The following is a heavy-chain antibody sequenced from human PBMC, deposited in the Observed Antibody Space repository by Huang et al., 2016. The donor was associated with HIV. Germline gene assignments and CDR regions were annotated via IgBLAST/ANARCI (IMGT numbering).Heavy chain of an antibody. CDR1: GFTFNSYW. Sequence: EVQLVASGGGLVQPVGSLRLSCAASGFTFNSYWMSWVRQAPGKGVEWVGGIKTDGSEKSYVYSVKGRGTISRDNAKNALYLKMNSLRAEDTAVYYCVRLLDHTGDYWGQGTLVSVSS. CDR3: VRLLDHTGDY. V-gene: IGHV3-7*01. CDR2: IKTDGSEK. D-gene: IGHD1-26*01. J-gene: IGHJ4*02.